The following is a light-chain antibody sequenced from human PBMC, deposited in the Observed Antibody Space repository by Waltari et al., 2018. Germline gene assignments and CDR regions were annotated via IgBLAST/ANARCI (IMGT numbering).Light chain of an antibody. Sequence: EIVVTQSPATLSVSPGEGATLSCRASETIKTNLAWYQQKPGQAPRLLIDDASTRATGNPARFSGSGSGTEFTLTISSLQSEDFAIYFCQQYNEWPPISTFGQGTNLEIK. CDR3: QQYNEWPPIST. CDR1: ETIKTN. J-gene: IGKJ2*01. CDR2: DAS. V-gene: IGKV3-15*01.